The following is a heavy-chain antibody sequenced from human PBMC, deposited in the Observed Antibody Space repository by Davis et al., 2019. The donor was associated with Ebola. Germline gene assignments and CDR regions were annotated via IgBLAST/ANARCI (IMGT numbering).Heavy chain of an antibody. V-gene: IGHV4-4*02. CDR1: GGSISSSNW. CDR2: IYHSGST. Sequence: MPSETLSLTCAVSGGSISSSNWWSWVRQPSGKGLEWIGEIYHSGSTNYNPSLKSRVTISVDKSKNQFSLKLSSVTAADTAVYYCARDSGSSWFEYFDYWGQGTLVTVSS. J-gene: IGHJ4*02. CDR3: ARDSGSSWFEYFDY. D-gene: IGHD6-13*01.